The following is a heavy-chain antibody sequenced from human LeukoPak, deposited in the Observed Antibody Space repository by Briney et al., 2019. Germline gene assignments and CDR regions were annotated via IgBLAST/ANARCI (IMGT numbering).Heavy chain of an antibody. CDR3: AKRGGDCGGDCYSAWYFDL. J-gene: IGHJ2*01. Sequence: PGGSLRLSCAASGFTFSSYAMSWVRQAPGKGLEWLSAISGSGGSTYYADSVKGRFTISRDNSKNTLYLQMNSLRAEDTAVYYCAKRGGDCGGDCYSAWYFDLWGRGTLVTVSS. CDR2: ISGSGGST. V-gene: IGHV3-23*01. CDR1: GFTFSSYA. D-gene: IGHD2-21*02.